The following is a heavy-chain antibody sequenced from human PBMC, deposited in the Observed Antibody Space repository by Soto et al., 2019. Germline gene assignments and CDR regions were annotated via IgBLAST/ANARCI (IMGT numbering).Heavy chain of an antibody. V-gene: IGHV4-34*01. Sequence: PSETLSLTCAVYGGSFSCYYWSWIRQPPGKGLEWIGEINHSGSTNYNPSLKSRVTISVDTSKNQFSLKLSSVTAADTAVYYCARGARGSGSKNERAVFDYWGQGTLVTVSS. D-gene: IGHD3-10*01. CDR3: ARGARGSGSKNERAVFDY. CDR1: GGSFSCYY. CDR2: INHSGST. J-gene: IGHJ4*02.